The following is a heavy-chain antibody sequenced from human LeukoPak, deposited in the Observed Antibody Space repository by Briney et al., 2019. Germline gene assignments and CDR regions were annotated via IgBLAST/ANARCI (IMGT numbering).Heavy chain of an antibody. D-gene: IGHD6-19*01. CDR3: TSSGIAVRY. J-gene: IGHJ4*02. V-gene: IGHV3-15*07. Sequence: GSLRLSCAASGVTLSTYAMNWVRQAPGKGLEWVGRIKSKTDGGTTDYAAPVKGRFTISRDDSKNTLYLQMNSLKTEDTAVYYCTSSGIAVRYWGQGTLVTVSS. CDR2: IKSKTDGGTT. CDR1: GVTLSTYA.